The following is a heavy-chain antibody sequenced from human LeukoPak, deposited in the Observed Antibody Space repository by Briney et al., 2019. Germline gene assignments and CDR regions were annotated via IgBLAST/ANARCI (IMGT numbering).Heavy chain of an antibody. V-gene: IGHV3-74*01. CDR2: INSDGSNI. J-gene: IGHJ4*02. Sequence: GGSLRLSCAASGFTFSSYWMHWVRQGPGKGLVWVSRINSDGSNIAYADSVKGRFTISRDNNKNSLYLQMNGLRTDDTGLYYCVKGRRRGYAYGTLESWGQGTLVTVSS. CDR3: VKGRRRGYAYGTLES. D-gene: IGHD5-18*01. CDR1: GFTFSSYW.